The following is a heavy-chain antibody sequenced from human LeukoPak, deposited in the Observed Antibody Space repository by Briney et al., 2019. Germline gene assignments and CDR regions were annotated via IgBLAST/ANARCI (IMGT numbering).Heavy chain of an antibody. CDR2: IKQDGSEI. D-gene: IGHD3-10*01. CDR1: GFTFTTYW. V-gene: IGHV3-7*04. J-gene: IGHJ2*01. Sequence: GGSLRLSCAASGFTFTTYWMSWVRQAPGKGLEWVASIKQDGSEIYYVDSVKGQFSISRDNAKNSLYLQMNGLRAEDTAVYYCARGSSASWHLYFDLWGRGTLVTVSS. CDR3: ARGSSASWHLYFDL.